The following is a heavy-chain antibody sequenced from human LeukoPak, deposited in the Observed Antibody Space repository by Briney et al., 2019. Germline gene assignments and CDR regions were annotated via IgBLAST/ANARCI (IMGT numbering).Heavy chain of an antibody. CDR3: ARGTIVDY. CDR1: GSTFSSYS. J-gene: IGHJ4*02. CDR2: ISSSSTI. D-gene: IGHD3-3*01. V-gene: IGHV3-48*04. Sequence: GGSLRFSCAASGSTFSSYSMNWVRQAPGKGLEWVSYISSSSTIYYADSVKGRFTISRDNAKNSLYLQMNSLRAEDTAVYYCARGTIVDYWGQGTLVTVSS.